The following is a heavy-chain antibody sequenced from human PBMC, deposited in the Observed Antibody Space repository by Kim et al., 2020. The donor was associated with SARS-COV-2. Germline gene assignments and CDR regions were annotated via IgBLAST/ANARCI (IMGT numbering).Heavy chain of an antibody. CDR2: T. J-gene: IGHJ5*02. CDR3: AKDDLDNWFDP. V-gene: IGHV4-4*07. Sequence: TNTTPPRKSRVTMSVDTSKNQFSLRLSSVPAADTAMYYCAKDDLDNWFDPWGQGTLVTVSS.